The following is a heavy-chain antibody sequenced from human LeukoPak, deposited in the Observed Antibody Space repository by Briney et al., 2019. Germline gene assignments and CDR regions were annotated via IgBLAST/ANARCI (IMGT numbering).Heavy chain of an antibody. CDR1: GGSFSGYY. D-gene: IGHD5-18*01. V-gene: IGHV4-34*01. CDR2: INHSGST. CDR3: ARDRGGYSYGDHDAFDI. J-gene: IGHJ3*02. Sequence: SETLSLTCAVYGGSFSGYYWSWIRQPPGKGLEWIGEINHSGSTNYNASLKSRVTISVDTSKNQFSLKLSSVTAADTAVYYCARDRGGYSYGDHDAFDIWGQRTMVTVSS.